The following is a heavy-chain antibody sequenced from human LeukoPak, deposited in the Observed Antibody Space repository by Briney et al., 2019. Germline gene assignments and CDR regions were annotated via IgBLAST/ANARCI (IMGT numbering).Heavy chain of an antibody. CDR3: ARAYYGSGNTYYFDY. V-gene: IGHV4-39*07. CDR1: GGSISSSSYY. J-gene: IGHJ4*02. CDR2: IYHSGST. D-gene: IGHD3-10*01. Sequence: SETLSLTCTVSGGSISSSSYYWGWIRQPPGKGLEWIGEIYHSGSTNYNPSLKRRVAISVDTSKNQFSLKLSSVTAADTAVYYCARAYYGSGNTYYFDYWGQGTLVTVSS.